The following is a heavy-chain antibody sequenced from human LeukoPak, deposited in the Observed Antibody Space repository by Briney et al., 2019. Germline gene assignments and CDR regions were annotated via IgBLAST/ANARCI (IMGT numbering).Heavy chain of an antibody. Sequence: PLETLSLTCTVSGGSINNYYWSWIRQPPGKGLEWIGYIYYTGNTNYIPSLERRVTISVDRSKNQFSLKLNSVTAADTAVYYCARDGAQYDSPDYEGEYYYYFGMDVWGQGATVTVSS. CDR2: IYYTGNT. D-gene: IGHD3-22*01. V-gene: IGHV4-59*01. J-gene: IGHJ6*02. CDR1: GGSINNYY. CDR3: ARDGAQYDSPDYEGEYYYYFGMDV.